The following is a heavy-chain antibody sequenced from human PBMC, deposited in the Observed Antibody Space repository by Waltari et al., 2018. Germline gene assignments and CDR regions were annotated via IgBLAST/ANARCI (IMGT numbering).Heavy chain of an antibody. CDR1: GYSFTSHW. V-gene: IGHV5-10-1*01. CDR2: IDPSDSFR. Sequence: EVQLVQSGAEVKKPEESLRISCEGSGYSFTSHWYSWVRPMPGKGLGWVGRIDPSDSFRNYGPAFEGHVTISVDQSLRTAYLQWDSLKASDTAIYYCVRHRTTYPLEIDYWGQGTLVTVSS. CDR3: VRHRTTYPLEIDY. D-gene: IGHD2-2*01. J-gene: IGHJ4*02.